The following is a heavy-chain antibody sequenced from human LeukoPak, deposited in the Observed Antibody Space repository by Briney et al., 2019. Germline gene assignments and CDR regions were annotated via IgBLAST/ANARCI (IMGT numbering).Heavy chain of an antibody. V-gene: IGHV3-43*02. J-gene: IGHJ4*02. D-gene: IGHD3-9*01. CDR3: AKEHPGDILTGYYSR. CDR2: ISGDGGST. Sequence: EGSLRLSCAASGFTFDDYAMHWVRQAPGKGLEWVSLISGDGGSTYYADSVKGRFTISRDNSKNSLYLQMNSLRTEDTALYYCAKEHPGDILTGYYSRWGQGTLVTVSS. CDR1: GFTFDDYA.